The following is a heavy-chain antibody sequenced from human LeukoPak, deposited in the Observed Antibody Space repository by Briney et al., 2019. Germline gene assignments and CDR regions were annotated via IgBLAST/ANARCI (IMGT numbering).Heavy chain of an antibody. D-gene: IGHD6-19*01. CDR1: GGSISSSSYY. Sequence: KSSETLSLTCTVSGGSISSSSYYWGWIRQPPGKGLEWLGSMFYSGSTYYNPSLKSRVTISVDTSKNQFSLKLSSVTAADTAVYYCARRVAATRYFDYWGQETLVTVSS. CDR3: ARRVAATRYFDY. V-gene: IGHV4-39*01. CDR2: MFYSGST. J-gene: IGHJ4*02.